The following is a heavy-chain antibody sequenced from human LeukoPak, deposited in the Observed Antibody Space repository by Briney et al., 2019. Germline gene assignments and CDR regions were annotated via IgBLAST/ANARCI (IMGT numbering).Heavy chain of an antibody. V-gene: IGHV6-1*01. D-gene: IGHD4-23*01. CDR3: ARAGPLDYGGLPFDY. CDR2: TYYRSKWYN. J-gene: IGHJ4*02. Sequence: SQTLSLTCAISGDSVSGNSAAWNWIRQSPSRGLEWLGRTYYRSKWYNDYAVSVKSRITINPDTSKNQFSLQLNSVTPEDTAVYYCARAGPLDYGGLPFDYWGQGTLVTVSS. CDR1: GDSVSGNSAA.